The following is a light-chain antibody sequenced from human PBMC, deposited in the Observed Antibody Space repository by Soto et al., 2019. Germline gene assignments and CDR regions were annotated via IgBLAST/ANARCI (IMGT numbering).Light chain of an antibody. V-gene: IGKV3-20*01. CDR1: ESVASNY. Sequence: PGETATLSCRASESVASNYLAWYQQKPGQAPRLLVYGASTRATGIPDRFSGSGSGPDFTLSITRLQPEYCAVYFCQQYGSSPWTSGQGTKVEIK. CDR3: QQYGSSPWT. CDR2: GAS. J-gene: IGKJ1*01.